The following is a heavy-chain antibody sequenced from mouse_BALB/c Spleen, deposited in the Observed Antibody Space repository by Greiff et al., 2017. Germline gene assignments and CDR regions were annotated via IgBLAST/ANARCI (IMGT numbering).Heavy chain of an antibody. CDR2: ISSGGGST. D-gene: IGHD1-1*01. CDR3: ARHYYYGSSGYAMDY. J-gene: IGHJ4*01. CDR1: GFAFSSYD. V-gene: IGHV5-12-1*01. Sequence: EVKLMESGGGLVKPGGSLKLSCAASGFAFSSYDMSWVRQTPEKRLEWVAYISSGGGSTYYPDTVKGRFTISRDNAKNTLYLQMSSLKSEDTAMYYCARHYYYGSSGYAMDYWGQGTSVTVSS.